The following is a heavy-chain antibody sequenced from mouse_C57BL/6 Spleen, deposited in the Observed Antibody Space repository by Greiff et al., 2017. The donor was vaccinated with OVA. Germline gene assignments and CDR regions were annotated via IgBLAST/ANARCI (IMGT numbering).Heavy chain of an antibody. Sequence: QVQLQQPGAELVMPGASVKLSCKASGYTFTSYWMHWVKQRPGQGLEWIGEIDPSDSYTNYNQKFKGKATLTVDKSSSTAYMQLSSLTSEDSAVYYCARSTVVERGWFAYWGQGTLVTVSA. CDR2: IDPSDSYT. V-gene: IGHV1-69*01. CDR3: ARSTVVERGWFAY. J-gene: IGHJ3*01. D-gene: IGHD1-1*01. CDR1: GYTFTSYW.